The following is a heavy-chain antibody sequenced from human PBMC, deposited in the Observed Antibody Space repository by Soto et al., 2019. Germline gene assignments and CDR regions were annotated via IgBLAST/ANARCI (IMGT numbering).Heavy chain of an antibody. CDR1: GFTFSSYA. D-gene: IGHD3-22*01. CDR3: ARGQPTLDSSGYYNAFDI. J-gene: IGHJ3*02. Sequence: QVQLVESGEGVVQPGRSLRLSCAASGFTFSSYAMHWVRQAPGKGLEWVAVISYDGSNKYYADSVKGRFTISRDNSKNTLFLQMNSLTTEDTAVYYCARGQPTLDSSGYYNAFDIWGQGTMVTVSS. CDR2: ISYDGSNK. V-gene: IGHV3-30-3*01.